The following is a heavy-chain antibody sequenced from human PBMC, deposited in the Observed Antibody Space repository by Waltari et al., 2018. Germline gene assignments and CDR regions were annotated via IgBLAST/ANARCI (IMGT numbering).Heavy chain of an antibody. CDR2: FIGGGGST. J-gene: IGHJ4*02. D-gene: IGHD1-26*01. Sequence: EVQLLESGGGLVQPGGSLRLSCAASGFTFSSYAMSWVRQAPGKGLGWASAFIGGGGSTYYAASVKGRFTISRDNSKNPLYLQMNSLRAEDTAVYYCAKGYRSIDYWGQGTLVTVSS. V-gene: IGHV3-23*01. CDR1: GFTFSSYA. CDR3: AKGYRSIDY.